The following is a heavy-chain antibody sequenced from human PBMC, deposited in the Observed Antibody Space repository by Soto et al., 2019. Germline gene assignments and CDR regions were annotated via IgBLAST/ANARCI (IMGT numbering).Heavy chain of an antibody. CDR3: ARDRSWIQLWLSKYYYGMDV. V-gene: IGHV3-30-3*01. D-gene: IGHD5-18*01. CDR2: ISYDGSNK. Sequence: QVQLVESGGGVVQPGRSLRLSCAASGFTFSSYAMHWVRQAPGKGLEWVAVISYDGSNKYYADSVKGRFTISRDNTKNTLYLQMNSLRAEDKAVYYCARDRSWIQLWLSKYYYGMDVWGQGTTVTVSS. CDR1: GFTFSSYA. J-gene: IGHJ6*02.